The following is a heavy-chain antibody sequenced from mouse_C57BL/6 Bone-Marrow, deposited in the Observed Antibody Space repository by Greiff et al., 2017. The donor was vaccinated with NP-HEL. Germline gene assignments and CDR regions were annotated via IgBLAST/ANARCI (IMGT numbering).Heavy chain of an antibody. Sequence: EVMLVESGGGLVKPGGSLKLSCAASGFTFSSYTMSWVRQTPEKRLEWVATISGGGGNTYYPDSVKGRFTFSRDNAKNTLYLQMSRLRAEDTALYYCARKGETPFDYWGQGTTLTVSS. V-gene: IGHV5-9*01. J-gene: IGHJ2*01. CDR2: ISGGGGNT. CDR3: ARKGETPFDY. CDR1: GFTFSSYT.